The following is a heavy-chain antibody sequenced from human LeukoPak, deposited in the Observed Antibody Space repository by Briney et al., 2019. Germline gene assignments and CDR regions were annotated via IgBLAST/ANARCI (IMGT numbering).Heavy chain of an antibody. CDR2: IRSSSSYI. CDR3: ARGFSDSSGYAGNFDY. Sequence: PGGSLRLSCAASGFTFSSYSMNWGRQAPGKGLEWGSSIRSSSSYIYYADSVKGRFTISRDNAKNSLYLQMNSLRAEDTAVHYCARGFSDSSGYAGNFDYWGQGTLVTVSS. V-gene: IGHV3-21*01. CDR1: GFTFSSYS. J-gene: IGHJ4*02. D-gene: IGHD3-22*01.